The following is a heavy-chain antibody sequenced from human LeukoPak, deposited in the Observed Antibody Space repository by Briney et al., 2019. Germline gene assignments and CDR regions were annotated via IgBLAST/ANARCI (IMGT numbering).Heavy chain of an antibody. D-gene: IGHD3-10*01. CDR1: GFTVSSNY. J-gene: IGHJ3*02. Sequence: GGSLRLSCAASGFTVSSNYMSWVRQAPGKGLEWVSVIYSGGSTYYADSVKGRFTISRDNSKNTLYLQMNSLRAEDTAVYYCASMLLWFGGFDIWGQGTMATVSS. CDR2: IYSGGST. CDR3: ASMLLWFGGFDI. V-gene: IGHV3-66*01.